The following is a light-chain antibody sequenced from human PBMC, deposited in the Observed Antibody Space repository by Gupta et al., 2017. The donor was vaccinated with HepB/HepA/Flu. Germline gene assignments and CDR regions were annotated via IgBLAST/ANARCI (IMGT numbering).Light chain of an antibody. CDR2: EVS. CDR3: CSYAGSSTVV. CDR1: SNDVGSYNL. V-gene: IGLV2-23*02. Sequence: QSPLTQPLPVSGSLRQSSSTSSTGTSNDVGSYNLVSWYQQHPGKAPKLMIYEVSKRPSGVSNRFSGSKSGNTASLTISGLQAEDEADYYCCSYAGSSTVVFGGGTKLTVL. J-gene: IGLJ2*01.